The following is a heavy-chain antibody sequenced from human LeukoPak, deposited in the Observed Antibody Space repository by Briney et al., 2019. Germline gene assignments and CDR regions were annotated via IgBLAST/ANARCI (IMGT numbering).Heavy chain of an antibody. Sequence: GGSLRLSCAASGFTFDDYAMHWVRHAPGKGLEWVSLISWDGGSTYYADSVKGRFTISRDNSKNSLYLQMNSLRAEDTALYYCAKGRGYSGYDEIDYWGQGTLVTVSS. CDR3: AKGRGYSGYDEIDY. V-gene: IGHV3-43D*04. CDR2: ISWDGGST. J-gene: IGHJ4*02. CDR1: GFTFDDYA. D-gene: IGHD5-12*01.